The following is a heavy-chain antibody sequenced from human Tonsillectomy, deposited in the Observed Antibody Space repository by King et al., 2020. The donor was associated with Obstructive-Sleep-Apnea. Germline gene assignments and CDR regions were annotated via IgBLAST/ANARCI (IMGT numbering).Heavy chain of an antibody. CDR3: ARGGRHRGDFDY. V-gene: IGHV4-39*07. D-gene: IGHD7-27*01. CDR1: GGSISSSSYY. CDR2: IYYSGST. Sequence: LQLQESGPGLVKPSETLSLTCTVSGGSISSSSYYWGWIRQPPGKGLEWIGSIYYSGSTYYNPSLKSRVTISVDTSKNQFSLKLSSVTAADTAVYYCARGGRHRGDFDYWGQGTLVTVSS. J-gene: IGHJ4*02.